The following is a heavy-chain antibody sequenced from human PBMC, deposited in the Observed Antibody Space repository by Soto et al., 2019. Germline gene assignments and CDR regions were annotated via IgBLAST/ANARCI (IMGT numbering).Heavy chain of an antibody. CDR2: IHYSGST. D-gene: IGHD4-4*01. Sequence: QVQLQESGPGLVKPSETLSLTCTVSGGSINNYYWSWIRQPPGKGLEWIGYIHYSGSTNYNPSLESRATISVDTSKNQFSLTMNSVTAADTAVYFCARLTSRQIANNYCGYIHVWGKWSTVIVSS. CDR3: ARLTSRQIANNYCGYIHV. J-gene: IGHJ6*03. CDR1: GGSINNYY. V-gene: IGHV4-59*08.